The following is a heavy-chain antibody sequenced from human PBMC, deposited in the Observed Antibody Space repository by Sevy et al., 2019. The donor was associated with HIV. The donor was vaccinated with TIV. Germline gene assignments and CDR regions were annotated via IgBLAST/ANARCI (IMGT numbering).Heavy chain of an antibody. J-gene: IGHJ4*02. CDR1: GFTFSSYE. V-gene: IGHV3-48*03. Sequence: GGSLRLSCAASGFTFSSYEINWVRQAPGKGLEWVSYISSSGSTIYYADPVKGRFTISRDNAKNSLYLQMNSLRAEDTAVYYCARDDRGYSGYDRGNFDYWGQGTLVTVSS. CDR3: ARDDRGYSGYDRGNFDY. D-gene: IGHD5-12*01. CDR2: ISSSGSTI.